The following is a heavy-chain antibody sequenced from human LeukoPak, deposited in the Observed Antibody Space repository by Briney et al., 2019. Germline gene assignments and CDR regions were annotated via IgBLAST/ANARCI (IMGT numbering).Heavy chain of an antibody. CDR1: GYTFTSYD. V-gene: IGHV1-8*01. CDR2: MNPNSGNT. J-gene: IGHJ5*02. D-gene: IGHD3-16*01. Sequence: ASVKVSCKASGYTFTSYDINWVRQATGQGLEWMGWMNPNSGNTGYAQKFQGRVTMTRNTSISTAYMELSSLRSEDTAVYYCARGPYDYVWGSLGRRRRNWFDPWGQGTLVTVSS. CDR3: ARGPYDYVWGSLGRRRRNWFDP.